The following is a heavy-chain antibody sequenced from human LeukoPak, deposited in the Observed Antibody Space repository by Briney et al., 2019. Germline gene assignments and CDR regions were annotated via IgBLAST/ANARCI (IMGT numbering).Heavy chain of an antibody. Sequence: TPSETLSLTCAVYGGSFSSYYWSWIRQPPGKGLEWIGYIYYSGSTNYNPSLKSRVTISVDTSKNQFSLKLSSVTAADTAVYYCAGAADIAAAGAIVLDYWGQGTLVTVSS. J-gene: IGHJ4*02. CDR3: AGAADIAAAGAIVLDY. CDR2: IYYSGST. CDR1: GGSFSSYY. V-gene: IGHV4-59*01. D-gene: IGHD6-13*01.